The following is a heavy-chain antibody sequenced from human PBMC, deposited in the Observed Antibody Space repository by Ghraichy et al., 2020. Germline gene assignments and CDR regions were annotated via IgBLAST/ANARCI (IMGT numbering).Heavy chain of an antibody. CDR1: GFTFSSYG. CDR2: ISYDGSNK. Sequence: GESLNISCAASGFTFSSYGMHWVRQAPGKGPEWVAVISYDGSNKYYADSVKGRFTISRDNSKNTLYLQMSSLRGEDTAVYYCAKDQHKDGMDVWGQGTTVTVSS. V-gene: IGHV3-30*18. CDR3: AKDQHKDGMDV. J-gene: IGHJ6*02.